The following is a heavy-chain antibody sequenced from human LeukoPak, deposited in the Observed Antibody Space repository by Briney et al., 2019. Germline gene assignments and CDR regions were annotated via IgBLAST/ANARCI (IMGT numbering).Heavy chain of an antibody. D-gene: IGHD2-2*01. Sequence: PGGSLRLSCAASGFTFDDYGMSWVRQAPGKGLEWVSGINWNGGSTGYADSVKGRFTISRDNAKNSLYLQMNSLRAEDTALYYCARGLVPAANIYYYYYYYYMDVWGKGTTVTVSS. V-gene: IGHV3-20*04. CDR3: ARGLVPAANIYYYYYYYYMDV. CDR1: GFTFDDYG. J-gene: IGHJ6*03. CDR2: INWNGGST.